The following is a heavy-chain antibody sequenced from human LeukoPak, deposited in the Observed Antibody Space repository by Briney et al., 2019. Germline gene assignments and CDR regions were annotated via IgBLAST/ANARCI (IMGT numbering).Heavy chain of an antibody. J-gene: IGHJ6*02. CDR1: GGSISSYY. Sequence: PSETLSLTCTVSGGSISSYYWSWIRQPPGKGLEWIGYIYYSGSTNYNPSLRSRVTISVDTSKNQFSLKLSSVTAADTAVYYCAREGQQWLGPYYYYGMDVWGQGTTVTVSS. CDR3: AREGQQWLGPYYYYGMDV. CDR2: IYYSGST. D-gene: IGHD6-19*01. V-gene: IGHV4-59*01.